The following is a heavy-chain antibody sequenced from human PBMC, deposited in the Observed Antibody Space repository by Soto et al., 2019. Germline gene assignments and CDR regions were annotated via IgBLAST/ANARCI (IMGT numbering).Heavy chain of an antibody. J-gene: IGHJ4*02. Sequence: QVQLQQWGAGLLKPSETLSLTCAVYGGSFSGYYWSWIRQPPGKGLEWIGEINHSGSTNYNPSLKSRVTISADTSKNQFSLKLSSVTAADTAVYYCARGGSTTPPRTIDYWGQGTLVTVSS. D-gene: IGHD4-17*01. CDR2: INHSGST. V-gene: IGHV4-34*01. CDR1: GGSFSGYY. CDR3: ARGGSTTPPRTIDY.